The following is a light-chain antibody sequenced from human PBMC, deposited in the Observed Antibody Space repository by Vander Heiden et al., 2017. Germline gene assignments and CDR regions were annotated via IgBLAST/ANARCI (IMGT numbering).Light chain of an antibody. J-gene: IGKJ3*01. Sequence: DIQMTQSPSSLSASVGDRVTITCQASQDISNYLNWYQQKPGKAPKLLIYDASNLETGVPSRFSGSGSETDFTFTISSLQPEDIATYYCQQYANLPWTFGPWTKVDIK. CDR3: QQYANLPWT. CDR1: QDISNY. CDR2: DAS. V-gene: IGKV1-33*01.